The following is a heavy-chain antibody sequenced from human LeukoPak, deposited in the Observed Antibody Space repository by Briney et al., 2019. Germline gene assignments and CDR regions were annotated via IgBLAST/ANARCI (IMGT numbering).Heavy chain of an antibody. J-gene: IGHJ5*02. Sequence: ASVKVSCKASGYTFTSYGISWVRQAPGQGLEWMGWISAYNGNTNYAQKLQGRVIMTTDTSTSTAYMELRSLRSDDTAVYYCARVLFGQQWLVRDRWFDPWGQGTLVTVSS. V-gene: IGHV1-18*01. CDR2: ISAYNGNT. CDR3: ARVLFGQQWLVRDRWFDP. CDR1: GYTFTSYG. D-gene: IGHD6-19*01.